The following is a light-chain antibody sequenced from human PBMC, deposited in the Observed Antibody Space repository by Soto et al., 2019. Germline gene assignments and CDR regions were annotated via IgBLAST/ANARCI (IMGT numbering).Light chain of an antibody. J-gene: IGKJ5*01. Sequence: EVVLTQSPVTLSLSPGERATLSCRASQSVSSYLAWYQQKPDQAPRLLIYDISNRATGIPARFSGSGSGTDFTLTISSLEPDDFAVYYCQQRNDWQVTFGQGTRLEIK. CDR1: QSVSSY. CDR2: DIS. CDR3: QQRNDWQVT. V-gene: IGKV3-11*01.